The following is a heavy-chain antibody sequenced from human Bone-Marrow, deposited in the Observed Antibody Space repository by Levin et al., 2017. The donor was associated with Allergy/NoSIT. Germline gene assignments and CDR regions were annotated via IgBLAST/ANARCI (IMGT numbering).Heavy chain of an antibody. CDR1: GYMFTSYG. Sequence: SVKVSCKASGYMFTSYGITWVRQAPGQGLEWMGWITTYNGNTSFAQKFQGRVTMTTDTSTSTAYMELKSLRSDDTAVYYCARGSYDFWSGSIYYYYYYMDVWGKGTTVTVSS. CDR3: ARGSYDFWSGSIYYYYYYMDV. J-gene: IGHJ6*03. V-gene: IGHV1-18*01. CDR2: ITTYNGNT. D-gene: IGHD3-3*01.